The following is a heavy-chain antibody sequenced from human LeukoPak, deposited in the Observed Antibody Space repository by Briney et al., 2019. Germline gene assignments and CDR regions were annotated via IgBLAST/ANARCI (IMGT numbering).Heavy chain of an antibody. CDR3: ARSVDSSGWEGYFDY. CDR2: IIPILGTA. D-gene: IGHD6-19*01. CDR1: GGTFSIYA. Sequence: SVRVSFTASGGTFSIYAISWVRQAPGQGLEWMGGIIPILGTANYAQKFQGRVTITADEYTSTAYMELSSLRSEDTAVYYCARSVDSSGWEGYFDYWGQGTLVTVSS. V-gene: IGHV1-69*13. J-gene: IGHJ4*02.